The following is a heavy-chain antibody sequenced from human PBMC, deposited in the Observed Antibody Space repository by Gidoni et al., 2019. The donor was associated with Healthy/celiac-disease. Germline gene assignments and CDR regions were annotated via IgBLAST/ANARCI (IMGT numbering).Heavy chain of an antibody. CDR1: GYTFTDYY. CDR3: ARDRIAVAVFYYGMDV. D-gene: IGHD6-19*01. J-gene: IGHJ6*02. Sequence: QAQLVPSGAELRKPGASVKVSCTPSGYTFTDYYMHWVRQAPGQGFEWMGCINPNSGGTNYAQKFQDSVTMTRDTSISTAYMELSRLRSDDTAVYYCARDRIAVAVFYYGMDVWGQGTTVTVSS. V-gene: IGHV1-2*02. CDR2: INPNSGGT.